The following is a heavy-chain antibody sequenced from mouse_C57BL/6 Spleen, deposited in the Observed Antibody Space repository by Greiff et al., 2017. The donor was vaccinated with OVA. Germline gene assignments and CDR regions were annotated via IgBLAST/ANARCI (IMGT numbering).Heavy chain of an antibody. J-gene: IGHJ4*01. Sequence: EVQRVESGGGLVKPGGSLKLSCAASGFTFSSYTMSWVRQTPEKRLEWVATISGGGGNTYYPDSVKGRFTISRDNAKNTLYLQMSSLRSEDTALYYCARRGWDGAMDYWGQGTSVTVSS. CDR3: ARRGWDGAMDY. D-gene: IGHD4-1*01. CDR1: GFTFSSYT. V-gene: IGHV5-9*01. CDR2: ISGGGGNT.